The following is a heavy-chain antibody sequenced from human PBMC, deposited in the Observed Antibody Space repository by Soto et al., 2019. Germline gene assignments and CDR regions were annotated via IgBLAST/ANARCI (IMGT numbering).Heavy chain of an antibody. CDR1: GDSVSSNSAA. CDR3: ARLAPGGSGGGGDY. D-gene: IGHD2-15*01. Sequence: QVQLQQSGPGLVKPSQTLSLTCAISGDSVSSNSAAWNWIRQSPSRGLEWLGRTYYRSKWYNDYAVYVKSRININPDTSKNHFPLQLKSVTPEDTALYFCARLAPGGSGGGGDYWGQGTLVTVSS. V-gene: IGHV6-1*01. CDR2: TYYRSKWYN. J-gene: IGHJ4*02.